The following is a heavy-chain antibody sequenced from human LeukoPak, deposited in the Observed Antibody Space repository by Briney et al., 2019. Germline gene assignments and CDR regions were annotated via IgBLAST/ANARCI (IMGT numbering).Heavy chain of an antibody. CDR2: ISSSSSYI. Sequence: GGSLRLSCAASGFTFSNAWMSWVRQAPGKGLEWVSSISSSSSYIYYGDSVKGRFTISRDNAKNSLYLQMNSLRAEDTAVYYCARDRPLHYFDYWGQGTLVTVSS. CDR1: GFTFSNAW. V-gene: IGHV3-21*01. J-gene: IGHJ4*02. CDR3: ARDRPLHYFDY.